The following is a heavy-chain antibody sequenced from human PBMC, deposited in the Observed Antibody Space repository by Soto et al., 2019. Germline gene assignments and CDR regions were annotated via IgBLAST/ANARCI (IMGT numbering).Heavy chain of an antibody. V-gene: IGHV1-69*10. Sequence: ASVKVSCKASGGTFSSYAISWVRQAPGQGLEWMGGIIPILGTANYAQKFQGRVTITADKSTSTAYMELSSLRSEDTAVYYCARGGEYSSSWYHRSGIYDYGMDVWGQGTTVTVSS. J-gene: IGHJ6*02. CDR1: GGTFSSYA. CDR3: ARGGEYSSSWYHRSGIYDYGMDV. D-gene: IGHD6-13*01. CDR2: IIPILGTA.